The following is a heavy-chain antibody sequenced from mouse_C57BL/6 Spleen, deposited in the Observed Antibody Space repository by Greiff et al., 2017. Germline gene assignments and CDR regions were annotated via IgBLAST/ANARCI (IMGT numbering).Heavy chain of an antibody. CDR2: IDPANGNT. CDR1: GFYIKNTY. J-gene: IGHJ4*01. D-gene: IGHD2-3*01. CDR3: ASDGYYEIYYYAMGY. Sequence: EVQLQQSVAELVRPGASVKLSCTASGFYIKNTYMHWVKQRPEQGLEWIGRIDPANGNTKYAPKFQGKATITADTSSNTAYLQLSSLTSEDTAIYYCASDGYYEIYYYAMGYWGQGASVTVSS. V-gene: IGHV14-3*01.